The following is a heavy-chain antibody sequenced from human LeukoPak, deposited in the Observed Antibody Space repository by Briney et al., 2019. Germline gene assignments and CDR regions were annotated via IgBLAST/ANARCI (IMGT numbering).Heavy chain of an antibody. CDR3: ARTYSSSWYEVDY. CDR2: IYTSGST. Sequence: PSETLSLTCTVSGGSISSGSYYWSWIRQPAGKGLEWIGRIYTSGSTNYNPSLKSRVTISVDTSKNQFSLKLSSVTAADTAVYYCARTYSSSWYEVDYWGQGTLVTVSS. J-gene: IGHJ4*02. CDR1: GGSISSGSYY. V-gene: IGHV4-61*02. D-gene: IGHD6-13*01.